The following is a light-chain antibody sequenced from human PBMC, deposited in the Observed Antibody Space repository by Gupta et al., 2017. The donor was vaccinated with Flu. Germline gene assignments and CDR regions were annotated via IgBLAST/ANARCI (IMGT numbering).Light chain of an antibody. CDR3: QHSFRAPWT. V-gene: IGKV1-39*01. Sequence: DIQMTQSPSSLSASVGDRVTISCRASQSITNHLNWYQQKPGKAPKLLIYGTARLQSGVPSRFSGRGSGTEFTLTISILEPEDFANYYCQHSFRAPWTFGPGTKVDVK. CDR2: GTA. J-gene: IGKJ1*01. CDR1: QSITNH.